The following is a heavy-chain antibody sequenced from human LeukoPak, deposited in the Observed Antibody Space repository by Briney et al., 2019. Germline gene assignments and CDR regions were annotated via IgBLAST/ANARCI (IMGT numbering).Heavy chain of an antibody. D-gene: IGHD2-15*01. CDR2: ISSSSSYI. Sequence: PGGSLRLSCAASGFTFSSYSMTWVRQAPGKGLEWVSSISSSSSYIYYPASVKGRFTISRDTAKTSLSLQINILRAEDTAVYYCARDPVCSGVSCDSSLFDPWGQGTLVTVSS. J-gene: IGHJ5*02. V-gene: IGHV3-21*01. CDR3: ARDPVCSGVSCDSSLFDP. CDR1: GFTFSSYS.